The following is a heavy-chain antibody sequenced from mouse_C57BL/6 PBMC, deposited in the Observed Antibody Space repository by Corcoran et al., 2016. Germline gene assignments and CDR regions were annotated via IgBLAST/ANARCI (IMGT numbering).Heavy chain of an antibody. J-gene: IGHJ2*01. Sequence: QIQLVQYGTEMKKTGETVKISCKASGYTLTTYGMRWVKQAPGKGVKWMGWINTYSGVPTYADDFKGRFAFSLETSASTAYLQINNLKNEDTATYFCARCGEDYFDYWCQGTTLTVSS. CDR1: GYTLTTYG. CDR3: ARCGEDYFDY. CDR2: INTYSGVP. V-gene: IGHV9-3*01.